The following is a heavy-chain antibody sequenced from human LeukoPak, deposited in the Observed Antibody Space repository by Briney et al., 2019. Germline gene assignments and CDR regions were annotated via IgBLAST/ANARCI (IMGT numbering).Heavy chain of an antibody. J-gene: IGHJ5*02. Sequence: ASVKLSCKASGYTFTSYGMSWVRQAPGQGLEWMGCIRVDCGNKNYAHKLQGRVTMTRDTSINTAYMELSRLRSDDTAVYYCARDLGLALSMTYSSSSPVNWFDPWGQGTLVTVSS. CDR3: ARDLGLALSMTYSSSSPVNWFDP. CDR2: IRVDCGNK. D-gene: IGHD6-6*01. V-gene: IGHV1-18*01. CDR1: GYTFTSYG.